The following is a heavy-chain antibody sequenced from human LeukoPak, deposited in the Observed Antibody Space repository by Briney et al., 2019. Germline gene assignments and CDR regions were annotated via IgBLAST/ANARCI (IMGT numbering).Heavy chain of an antibody. Sequence: SVKVSCKASGGSFSNFGISWVRQAPGQGLEWMGGILPVSNTANNAQNFQGRVTMTEDTSTDTAYMELSSLRSEDTAVYYCATGATGFDYWGQGTLVTVSS. CDR1: GGSFSNFG. J-gene: IGHJ4*02. CDR2: ILPVSNTA. CDR3: ATGATGFDY. V-gene: IGHV1-69*06.